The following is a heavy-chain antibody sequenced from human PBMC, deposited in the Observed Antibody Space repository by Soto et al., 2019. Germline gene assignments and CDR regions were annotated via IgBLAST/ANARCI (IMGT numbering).Heavy chain of an antibody. CDR3: TRPSSSSLGADY. J-gene: IGHJ4*02. V-gene: IGHV3-73*01. Sequence: GGSLRLSCAASGSTFSGSAMHWVRQASGKGLEWVGRIRSKANSYATAYAASVKGRFTISRDDSKNTAYLQMNSLKTEDTAVYYCTRPSSSSLGADYWGQGTLVTVSS. CDR2: IRSKANSYAT. D-gene: IGHD6-6*01. CDR1: GSTFSGSA.